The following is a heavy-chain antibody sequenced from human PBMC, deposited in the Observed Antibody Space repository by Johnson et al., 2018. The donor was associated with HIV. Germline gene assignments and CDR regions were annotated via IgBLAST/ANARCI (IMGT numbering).Heavy chain of an antibody. CDR1: GFTFSTYA. V-gene: IGHV3-64*01. CDR2: MSSNGGST. J-gene: IGHJ3*02. Sequence: VQLVESGGGLVQPGGSLRLSCAASGFTFSTYAMHWVRQAPGKGLEYVSAMSSNGGSTYYANSVKGRFTISRDNSKNTLYLQMGSLRAEDMAVYYCASAGLTYTLDAFDIWGQGTLVTVSS. CDR3: ASAGLTYTLDAFDI. D-gene: IGHD3-16*01.